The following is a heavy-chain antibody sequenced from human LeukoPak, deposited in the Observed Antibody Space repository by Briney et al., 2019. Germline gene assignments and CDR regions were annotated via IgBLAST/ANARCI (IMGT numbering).Heavy chain of an antibody. CDR2: LNHDGSTT. CDR3: ARGRPRGYSGFVSDH. D-gene: IGHD5-12*01. V-gene: IGHV3-74*03. Sequence: GGSLRLSCAASGFNFTNHWMHWFRHAPGKGLVWVSRLNHDGSTTTYADFVKGRSTISRDNAKKTLYLQMNSLTAEDTAVYFCARGRPRGYSGFVSDHGGQGTPISVSS. CDR1: GFNFTNHW. J-gene: IGHJ5*02.